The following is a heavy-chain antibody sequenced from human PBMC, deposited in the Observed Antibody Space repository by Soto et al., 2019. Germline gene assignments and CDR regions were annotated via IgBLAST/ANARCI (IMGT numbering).Heavy chain of an antibody. CDR2: ISYSGST. J-gene: IGHJ5*02. D-gene: IGHD2-15*01. V-gene: IGHV4-59*01. CDR1: GGSISSYY. Sequence: SETLSLTCTVSGGSISSYYWSWIRQPPGKGLEWIGYISYSGSTDYNPSLKSRVTISFDASKNQISLQVRSATAADAAVYYCARDFKDYCSDDKRNWFDPWGQGTLVTVSS. CDR3: ARDFKDYCSDDKRNWFDP.